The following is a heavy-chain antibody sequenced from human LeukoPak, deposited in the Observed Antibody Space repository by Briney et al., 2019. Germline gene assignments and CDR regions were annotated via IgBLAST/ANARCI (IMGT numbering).Heavy chain of an antibody. CDR1: GFTFSGSA. CDR2: IRSKANSYAT. CDR3: AKDFRAKYGSGAYGWFDP. V-gene: IGHV3-73*01. Sequence: GGSLRLSCAASGFTFSGSAMHWVRQASGKGLEWVGRIRSKANSYATAYAASVKGRFTISRDNSKNTLYLQMTSLRAEDTALYYCAKDFRAKYGSGAYGWFDPWGQGTLVTVSS. D-gene: IGHD3-10*01. J-gene: IGHJ5*02.